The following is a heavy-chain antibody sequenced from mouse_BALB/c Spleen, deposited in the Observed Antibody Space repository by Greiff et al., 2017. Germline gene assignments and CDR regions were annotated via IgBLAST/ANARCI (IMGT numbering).Heavy chain of an antibody. Sequence: QVQLKQSGPELVKPGASVRISCKASGYTFTSYYIHWVKQRPGQGLEWIGWIYPGNVNTKYNEKFKGKATLTADKSSSTAYMQLSSLTSEDSAVYFCARYGLSGGYFDVWGAGTTVTVSS. CDR1: GYTFTSYY. J-gene: IGHJ1*01. CDR3: ARYGLSGGYFDV. CDR2: IYPGNVNT. V-gene: IGHV1S56*01. D-gene: IGHD1-1*02.